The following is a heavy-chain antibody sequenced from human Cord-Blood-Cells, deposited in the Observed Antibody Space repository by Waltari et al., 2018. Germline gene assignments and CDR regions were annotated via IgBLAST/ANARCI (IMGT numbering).Heavy chain of an antibody. CDR1: GGSFSGYY. Sequence: QVQLQQWGAGLLKPSETLSLTCAVYGGSFSGYYWSWIRQPPGTGLEWIGEINHSGRTNYNPALKSRVTISVDTSKNQFSLKLSSVTAADTAVYYCARVGAARWFDPWGQGTLVTVSS. CDR3: ARVGAARWFDP. J-gene: IGHJ5*02. V-gene: IGHV4-34*01. CDR2: INHSGRT. D-gene: IGHD6-6*01.